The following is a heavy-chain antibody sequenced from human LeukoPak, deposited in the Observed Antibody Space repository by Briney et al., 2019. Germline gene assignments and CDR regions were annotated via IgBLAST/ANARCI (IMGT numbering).Heavy chain of an antibody. CDR1: GGTIGSGSYY. Sequence: SQTLSLTCTVSGGTIGSGSYYWSWIRQPAGKGLEWIGRIYTSGSTNYNPSLKSRVTISVDTSKNQFSLKLSSVTAADSAVYYCARALPDWFDPWGQGTLVTVRS. J-gene: IGHJ5*02. CDR3: ARALPDWFDP. CDR2: IYTSGST. V-gene: IGHV4-61*02.